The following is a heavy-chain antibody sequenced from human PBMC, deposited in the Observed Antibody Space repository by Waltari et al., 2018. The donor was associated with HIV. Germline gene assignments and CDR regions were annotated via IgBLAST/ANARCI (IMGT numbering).Heavy chain of an antibody. Sequence: QVQLVESGGGVVQPGRSLRLSCSSAGFSFSNYVLHGVRQAPGKGLEWVAVKMYDENYKHDEDSVEVRFVISRDSSTVYLEMSSLRPEDTAVYYCAREDAGYSYGYSALDIWGQGTLVIVSS. CDR2: KMYDENYK. CDR3: AREDAGYSYGYSALDI. V-gene: IGHV3-30*09. CDR1: GFSFSNYV. D-gene: IGHD5-18*01. J-gene: IGHJ3*02.